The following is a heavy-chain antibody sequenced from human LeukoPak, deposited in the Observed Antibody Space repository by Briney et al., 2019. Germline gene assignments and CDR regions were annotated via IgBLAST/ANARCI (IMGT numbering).Heavy chain of an antibody. J-gene: IGHJ4*02. Sequence: GGSLRLSCAASGFTFSTYAMSWVRQAPGKGLEWVSGISRSGDRTYYPDSVKGRFTISRDNSNNTLFLQMSSLRPEDTAVYYCAKQKEVSSSHTFDYWGQGTLVTVSS. D-gene: IGHD2-2*01. CDR1: GFTFSTYA. CDR3: AKQKEVSSSHTFDY. V-gene: IGHV3-23*01. CDR2: ISRSGDRT.